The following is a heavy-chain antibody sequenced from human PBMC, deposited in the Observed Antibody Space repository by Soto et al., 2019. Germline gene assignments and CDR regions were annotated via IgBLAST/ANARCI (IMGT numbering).Heavy chain of an antibody. CDR1: GFSISSGGYY. D-gene: IGHD3-3*01. V-gene: IGHV4-31*03. CDR2: IYYSGST. CDR3: ARGVPITIFGVPPPGKKGYYMDV. J-gene: IGHJ6*03. Sequence: PLETLSLTCTFSGFSISSGGYYWSWIRQHPGKGLEWIGYIYYSGSTYYNPSLKSRVTISVDTSKNQFSLKLSSVTAADTAVYYCARGVPITIFGVPPPGKKGYYMDVWGKGTTVTVSS.